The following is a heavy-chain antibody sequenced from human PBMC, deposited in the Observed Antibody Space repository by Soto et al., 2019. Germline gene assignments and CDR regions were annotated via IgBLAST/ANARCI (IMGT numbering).Heavy chain of an antibody. CDR1: GFTFSSYG. J-gene: IGHJ6*02. CDR2: ISFDGSNK. Sequence: TGGSLRLSCAASGFTFSSYGMHWVRQAPGKGLEWVAVISFDGSNKYYADSVKGRFTISRDNSKNTLYLQMNSLRAEDTAVYYCAKSRAAGYYGMDVWGQGTTVTVSS. D-gene: IGHD6-13*01. V-gene: IGHV3-30*18. CDR3: AKSRAAGYYGMDV.